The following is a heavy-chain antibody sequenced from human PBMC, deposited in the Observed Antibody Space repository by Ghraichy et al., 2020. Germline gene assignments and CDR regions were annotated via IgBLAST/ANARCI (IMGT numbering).Heavy chain of an antibody. CDR2: IYYSGST. CDR3: AVQVWYPNYYFDY. Sequence: SETLSLTCTVSGGSISSSNYYWGWIRQPPGKGLEWIGSIYYSGSTYYNPSLKSRVTISVDTSKNQFSLKLNSVTAADTAVYYCAVQVWYPNYYFDYWGQGTLVTVSS. CDR1: GGSISSSNYY. V-gene: IGHV4-39*01. D-gene: IGHD3-10*01. J-gene: IGHJ4*02.